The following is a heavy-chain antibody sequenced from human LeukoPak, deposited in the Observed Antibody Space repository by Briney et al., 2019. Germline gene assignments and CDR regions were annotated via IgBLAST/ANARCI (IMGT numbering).Heavy chain of an antibody. CDR2: IRYDGSNK. CDR3: AKVVHDFWSGYGPPYYFDY. D-gene: IGHD3-3*01. CDR1: GFTFSSYG. V-gene: IGHV3-30*02. J-gene: IGHJ4*02. Sequence: GGSLRLSCAASGFTFSSYGMHWVRQAPGKGLEWVAFIRYDGSNKYYADSVKGRFTISRDNSKNTLYLQMNSLRAEDTAVYYCAKVVHDFWSGYGPPYYFDYWGQGTLVTVSS.